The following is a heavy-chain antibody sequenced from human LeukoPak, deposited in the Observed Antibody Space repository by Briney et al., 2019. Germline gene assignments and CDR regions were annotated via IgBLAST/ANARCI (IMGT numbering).Heavy chain of an antibody. CDR3: ARDPPHRDGYNPYFDY. J-gene: IGHJ4*02. Sequence: VASVKVSCKASGGTFSSYAISWVRQAPGQGLEWMGRIIPILGIANYAQKFQGRVTITTDESTSTVYMELSSLRSEDTAVYYCARDPPHRDGYNPYFDYWGQGTLVTVSS. CDR1: GGTFSSYA. D-gene: IGHD5-24*01. CDR2: IIPILGIA. V-gene: IGHV1-69*04.